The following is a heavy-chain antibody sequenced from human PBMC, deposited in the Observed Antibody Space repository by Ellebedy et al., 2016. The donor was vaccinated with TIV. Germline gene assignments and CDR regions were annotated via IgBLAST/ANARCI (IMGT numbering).Heavy chain of an antibody. D-gene: IGHD3-10*01. Sequence: PGGSLRLSCAASGFTFSSYTMGWVRQAPGKGLDWVSDINLSGGRTYYADSVTGRFTISRDNSKNTLYLQMSSLRAEETAVYYCAKASSSGSAYDIWGQGTMITVSS. CDR3: AKASSSGSAYDI. J-gene: IGHJ3*02. CDR2: INLSGGRT. CDR1: GFTFSSYT. V-gene: IGHV3-23*01.